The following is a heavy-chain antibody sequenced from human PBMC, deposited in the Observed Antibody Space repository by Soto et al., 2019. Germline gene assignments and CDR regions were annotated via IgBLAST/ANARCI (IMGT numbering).Heavy chain of an antibody. CDR3: TTGTDYYYYYYYMDV. CDR1: GFTVSCNY. V-gene: IGHV3-53*04. J-gene: IGHJ6*03. Sequence: GGSLRLSCAASGFTVSCNYMSCVRQAPGKGLEWVSVIYSGGSTYYADSVKGRFTISRHNSKNTLYLQMNSLRAEDTAVYYCTTGTDYYYYYYYMDVWGKGTTVTVSS. D-gene: IGHD1-1*01. CDR2: IYSGGST.